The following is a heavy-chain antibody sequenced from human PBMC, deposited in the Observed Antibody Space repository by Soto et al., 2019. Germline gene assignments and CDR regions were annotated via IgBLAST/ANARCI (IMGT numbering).Heavy chain of an antibody. V-gene: IGHV4-59*01. J-gene: IGHJ4*02. CDR3: ASSGYSSSYLDFDY. D-gene: IGHD6-6*01. CDR2: IYYSGST. CDR1: GGSISSYY. Sequence: SLTCTVSGGSISSYYWSWIRQPPGKGLEWIGYIYYSGSTYYNPSLKSRVTISVDTSKNQFSLKLSSVTAADTAVYYCASSGYSSSYLDFDYRGRGTLVTVSS.